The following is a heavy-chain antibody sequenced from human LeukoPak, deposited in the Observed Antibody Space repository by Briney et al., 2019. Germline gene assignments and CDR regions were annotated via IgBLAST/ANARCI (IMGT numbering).Heavy chain of an antibody. J-gene: IGHJ5*02. Sequence: PSQTLSLTCDVSGGSISSGLYSWNWIRQPPGKGLEWIGEINHSGSTNYNPSLKSRVTISVDTSKNQFSLKLSSVTAADTAVYYCARRPYSSYRNWFDPWGQGTLVTVSS. V-gene: IGHV4-30-2*01. D-gene: IGHD6-6*01. CDR1: GGSISSGLYS. CDR3: ARRPYSSYRNWFDP. CDR2: INHSGST.